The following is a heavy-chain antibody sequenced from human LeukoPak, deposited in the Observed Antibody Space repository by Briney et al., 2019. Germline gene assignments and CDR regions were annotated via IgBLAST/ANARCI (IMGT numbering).Heavy chain of an antibody. Sequence: GESLKISCKGSGYSFTNYWIAWVRQMPGKGLEWMGVIYPGDSDIRYSPSFQGHVTISADKSTSTAYLQWGGLKASDTAMYYCARHKNRDYYYMDVWGKGTTVTVSS. J-gene: IGHJ6*03. CDR2: IYPGDSDI. CDR1: GYSFTNYW. V-gene: IGHV5-51*01. D-gene: IGHD1-14*01. CDR3: ARHKNRDYYYMDV.